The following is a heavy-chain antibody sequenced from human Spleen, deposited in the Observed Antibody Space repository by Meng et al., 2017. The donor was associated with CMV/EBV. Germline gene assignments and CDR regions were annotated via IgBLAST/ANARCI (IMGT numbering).Heavy chain of an antibody. J-gene: IGHJ3*02. D-gene: IGHD3-3*01. V-gene: IGHV3-20*04. CDR2: INWDGSRT. CDR1: RFRFDDHG. CDR3: ARGKPYYDFWSGETFDI. Sequence: GESLKISCAASRFRFDDHGMNWVRQAPGKGREWVSGINWDGSRTGYAGSVKGRFTISRDNAKHSLYLQMNSLRAVDTAVHYCARGKPYYDFWSGETFDIWVQGTMVTVSS.